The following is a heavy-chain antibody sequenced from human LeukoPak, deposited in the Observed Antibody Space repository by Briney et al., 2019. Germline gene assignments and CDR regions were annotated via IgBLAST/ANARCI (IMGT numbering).Heavy chain of an antibody. CDR2: IIPIFGTA. V-gene: IGHV1-69*13. J-gene: IGHJ3*02. D-gene: IGHD6-13*01. CDR1: GGTFSSYA. Sequence: SVKVSCKASGGTFSSYAISRVRQAPGQGLEWMGGIIPIFGTANYAQKFQGRVTITADESTSTAYMELSSLRSEDTAVYYCARDARGAAAADDAFDIWGQGTMVTVSS. CDR3: ARDARGAAAADDAFDI.